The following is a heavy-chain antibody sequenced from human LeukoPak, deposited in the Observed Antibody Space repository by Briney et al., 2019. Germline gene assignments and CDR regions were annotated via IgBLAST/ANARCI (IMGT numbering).Heavy chain of an antibody. CDR3: ARDGGWGYYDL. V-gene: IGHV3-30*03. Sequence: PGRSLRLSCAASGFTFGSYGMHWVRQAPGKGLEWVAGISYDGSSRYSADSVKGRFAISRDYANNSVFLQMNSLRAEDTSVYYCARDGGWGYYDLWGQGTPVTVSS. D-gene: IGHD3-16*01. J-gene: IGHJ4*02. CDR2: ISYDGSSR. CDR1: GFTFGSYG.